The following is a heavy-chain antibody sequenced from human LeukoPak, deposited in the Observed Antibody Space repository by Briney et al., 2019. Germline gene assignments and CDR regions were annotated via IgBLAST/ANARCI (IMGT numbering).Heavy chain of an antibody. J-gene: IGHJ4*02. Sequence: GGSLRLSCAASGFTFSSYSMNWVRQAPGKGLEWLSYISSSSIIYYADSVKGRFTISRDNAKNSLYLQMNSLRAEDTAVYYCARVNPISSGFYAYWGQGTPVTVSS. CDR1: GFTFSSYS. CDR3: ARVNPISSGFYAY. CDR2: ISSSSII. V-gene: IGHV3-48*01. D-gene: IGHD3-22*01.